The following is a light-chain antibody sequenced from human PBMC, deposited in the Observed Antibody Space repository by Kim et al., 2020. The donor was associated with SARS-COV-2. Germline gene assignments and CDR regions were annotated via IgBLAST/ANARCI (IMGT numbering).Light chain of an antibody. CDR3: SSYTSSSTS. CDR2: DVS. CDR1: SSDVGGYNY. Sequence: PGQSITNSCTGTSSDVGGYNYVSWYQQHPGKAPKLMIYDVSKRPSGVSNRFSGSKSGNTASLTISGLQAEDEADYYCSSYTSSSTSFGGGTQLTVL. V-gene: IGLV2-14*04. J-gene: IGLJ2*01.